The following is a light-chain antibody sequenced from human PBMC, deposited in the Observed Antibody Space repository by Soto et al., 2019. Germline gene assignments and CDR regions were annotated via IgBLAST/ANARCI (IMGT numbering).Light chain of an antibody. CDR1: SSNIGAGYD. V-gene: IGLV1-40*01. Sequence: QSVRTQPPSVSGAPGQRVTISCTGSSSNIGAGYDGHGYQQLLVPSPKLLLYGKSNRPSGVPDRFSGSTSGTSASLAIPGHQAEDAADYYCQSCASSLSGSGNYVFGTGTKLTVL. J-gene: IGLJ1*01. CDR3: QSCASSLSGSGNYV. CDR2: GKS.